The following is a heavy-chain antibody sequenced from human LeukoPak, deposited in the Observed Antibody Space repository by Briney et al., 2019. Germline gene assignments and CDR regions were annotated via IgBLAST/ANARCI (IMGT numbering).Heavy chain of an antibody. D-gene: IGHD5-24*01. V-gene: IGHV4-39*01. J-gene: IGHJ4*02. Sequence: PSETLSLTCTVSGGSISSSSYYWGWVRQPPGKGLEWIGSIYYSGNTYYNPSLKSRVTISVDTSKNQFSLKLSSVTAAGTAVYYCARHRTRDGSTSFDCWGQGTLVTVSS. CDR1: GGSISSSSYY. CDR2: IYYSGNT. CDR3: ARHRTRDGSTSFDC.